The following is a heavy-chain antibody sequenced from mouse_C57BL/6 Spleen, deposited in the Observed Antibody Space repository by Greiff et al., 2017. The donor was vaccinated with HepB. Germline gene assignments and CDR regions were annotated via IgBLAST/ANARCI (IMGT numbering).Heavy chain of an antibody. Sequence: QVQLQQPGAELVKPGASVKLSCKASGYTFTSYWMHWVKQRPGQGLEWIGMIHPNSGSTNYNEKFKSKATLTVDKSSSTAYMQLSSLTSEDSAVYYCARMTYDGYYDHAMDYWGQGTSVTVSS. CDR1: GYTFTSYW. CDR3: ARMTYDGYYDHAMDY. J-gene: IGHJ4*01. V-gene: IGHV1-64*01. CDR2: IHPNSGST. D-gene: IGHD2-3*01.